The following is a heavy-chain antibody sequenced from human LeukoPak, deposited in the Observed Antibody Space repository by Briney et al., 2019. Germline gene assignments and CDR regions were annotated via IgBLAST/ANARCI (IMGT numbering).Heavy chain of an antibody. CDR3: ARVTRTYSSSSNPYFDY. D-gene: IGHD6-13*01. V-gene: IGHV4-59*11. J-gene: IGHJ4*02. Sequence: SETLSLTCTVSGGSISSHYWSWIRQPPGKGLGWIGYIYYSGSTNYNPSLKSRVTISVDTSKNQFSLKLSSVTAADTAVYYCARVTRTYSSSSNPYFDYWGQGTLVTVSS. CDR1: GGSISSHY. CDR2: IYYSGST.